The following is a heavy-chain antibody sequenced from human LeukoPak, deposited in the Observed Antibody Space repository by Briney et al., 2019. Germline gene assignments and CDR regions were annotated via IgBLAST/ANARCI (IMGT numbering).Heavy chain of an antibody. J-gene: IGHJ6*02. V-gene: IGHV3-53*01. CDR2: IYGGGST. CDR1: GFTVSGFF. CDR3: ARDPYAAGMDV. Sequence: GGSLRLSCAASGFTVSGFFMTWVRQAPGMGLQWVSVIYGGGSTDYADSVKGRFTISRDNSKNTLYLQMNSLRAEDTAVYYCARDPYAAGMDVWGQGTTVTVSS. D-gene: IGHD3-16*01.